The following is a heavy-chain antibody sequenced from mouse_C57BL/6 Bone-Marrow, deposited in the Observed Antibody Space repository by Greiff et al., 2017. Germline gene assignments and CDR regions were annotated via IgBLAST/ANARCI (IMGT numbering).Heavy chain of an antibody. J-gene: IGHJ3*01. CDR3: EREHSHYFFAY. D-gene: IGHD1-2*01. CDR2: IDPSDSYT. V-gene: IGHV1-50*01. Sequence: VQLQQPGAELVKPGASVKLSCKASGYTFTSYWMQWVKQRPGQGLEWIGEIDPSDSYTNYNQKFKGKATLTADTSSSTAYMQLSSLTSEDSAVXFCEREHSHYFFAYWGQGTLVTVSA. CDR1: GYTFTSYW.